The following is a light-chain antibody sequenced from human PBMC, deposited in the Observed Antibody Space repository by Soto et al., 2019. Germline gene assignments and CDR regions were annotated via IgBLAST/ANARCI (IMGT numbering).Light chain of an antibody. V-gene: IGKV1-39*01. CDR3: QQSYSTPIT. J-gene: IGKJ5*01. CDR2: AAS. Sequence: DIQMTQSPSSLSASVGDRVTITCRASQSISIYLNWYQQKPGKAPKLLIYAASSLQSGVPSRFSGRGYGTDFTLTIRSLQPEDFATYYCQQSYSTPITFGQGTRLEIK. CDR1: QSISIY.